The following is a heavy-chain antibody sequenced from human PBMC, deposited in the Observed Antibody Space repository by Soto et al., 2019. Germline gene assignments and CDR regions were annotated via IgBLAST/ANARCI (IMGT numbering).Heavy chain of an antibody. V-gene: IGHV4-31*03. Sequence: ASETLSLTCTVSGGSISSGGYYWSWIRQHPGKGLEWIGYIYYSGSTYYNPSLKSRVTISVDTSKNQFSLKLSSVTAADTAVYYCARDLGPYGTLDYWGQGTLVTVSS. CDR2: IYYSGST. CDR3: ARDLGPYGTLDY. D-gene: IGHD4-17*01. J-gene: IGHJ4*02. CDR1: GGSISSGGYY.